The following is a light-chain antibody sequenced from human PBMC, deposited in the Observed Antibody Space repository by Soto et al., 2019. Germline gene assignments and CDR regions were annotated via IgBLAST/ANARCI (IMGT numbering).Light chain of an antibody. V-gene: IGLV2-14*01. J-gene: IGLJ1*01. CDR3: NSYADSNTYV. Sequence: QSALTQPASLSGSPGQSITISCTGTSSDIGAYDYVSWFQQHPGKAPKLMISEVNNRPSGVSNRFSGSKSGNTAYLTISGLQVEDEAEYYCNSYADSNTYVFGTGTKLTVL. CDR1: SSDIGAYDY. CDR2: EVN.